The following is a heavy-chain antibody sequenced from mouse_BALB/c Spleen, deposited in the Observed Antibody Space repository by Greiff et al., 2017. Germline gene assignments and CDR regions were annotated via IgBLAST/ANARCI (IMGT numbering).Heavy chain of an antibody. J-gene: IGHJ3*01. V-gene: IGHV1S22*01. Sequence: LQQPGSELVRPGASVKLSCKASGYTFTSYWMHWVKQRPGQGLEWIGNIYPGSGSTNYDEKFKSKATLTVDTSSSTAYMQLSSLTSEDSAVYYCSAPFAYWGQGTLVTVSA. CDR3: SAPFAY. CDR1: GYTFTSYW. CDR2: IYPGSGST.